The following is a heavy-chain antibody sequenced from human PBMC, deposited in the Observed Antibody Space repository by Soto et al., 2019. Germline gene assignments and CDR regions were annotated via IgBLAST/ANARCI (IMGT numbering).Heavy chain of an antibody. CDR1: GFTFSSYA. V-gene: IGHV3-23*01. D-gene: IGHD2-15*01. Sequence: EVQLLESGGGLVQPGGSLRLSCAASGFTFSSYAMSWVRQAPGKGLEWVSAISGSGGSTYYADSVKGRFTISRDNSKNTLYLQMNSLRAEDTAVYYCAKDRYACSGGSCYYDSWGQGTLVTVSS. CDR3: AKDRYACSGGSCYYDS. J-gene: IGHJ4*02. CDR2: ISGSGGST.